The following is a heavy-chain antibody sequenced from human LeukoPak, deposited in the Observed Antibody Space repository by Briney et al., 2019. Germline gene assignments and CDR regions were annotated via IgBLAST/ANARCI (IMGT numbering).Heavy chain of an antibody. CDR2: IYTSGST. CDR3: ARNAPEGLDY. J-gene: IGHJ4*02. D-gene: IGHD2-2*01. V-gene: IGHV4-61*02. Sequence: SETLSLTCTVSGGSISSGSYYWSWIRQPAGKGLEWIGRIYTSGSTNYNPSLKSRITISLDTSKNQFSLKLNSMTAADTAVYYCARNAPEGLDYWGQGTLVTVSS. CDR1: GGSISSGSYY.